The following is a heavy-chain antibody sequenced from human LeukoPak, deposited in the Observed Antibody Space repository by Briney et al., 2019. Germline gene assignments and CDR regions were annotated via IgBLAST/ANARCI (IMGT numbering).Heavy chain of an antibody. J-gene: IGHJ5*02. CDR2: IYYSGST. Sequence: SETLSLTCTVSGGSISSYYWSWIRQPPGKGLEWMGYIYYSGSTNYNPSLTSRVTISLDTSKNQFSLTLSSVTAADTAVYYCARDSSSWHWFDPWGQGTLVTVSS. D-gene: IGHD6-13*01. CDR3: ARDSSSWHWFDP. CDR1: GGSISSYY. V-gene: IGHV4-59*01.